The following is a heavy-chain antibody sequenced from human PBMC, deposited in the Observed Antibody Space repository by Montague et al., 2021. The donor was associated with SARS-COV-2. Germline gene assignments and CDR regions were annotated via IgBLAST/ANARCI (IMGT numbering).Heavy chain of an antibody. V-gene: IGHV3-48*03. Sequence: SLRLSCAASGFTFSSYEMNWVRQAPGKGLEWVSYISSSGSTIYYADSVKGRFTISRDNAKNSLYLQMNSLRAEDTAVYYCARFALFNDYGDYGPDDAFDIWGQGTMVTVSS. J-gene: IGHJ3*02. D-gene: IGHD4-17*01. CDR1: GFTFSSYE. CDR2: ISSSGSTI. CDR3: ARFALFNDYGDYGPDDAFDI.